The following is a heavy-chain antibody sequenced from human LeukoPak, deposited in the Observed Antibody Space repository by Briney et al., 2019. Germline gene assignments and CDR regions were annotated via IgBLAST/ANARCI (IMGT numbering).Heavy chain of an antibody. CDR2: ISSSSSYI. CDR3: ARGAVRGYYYGIDF. J-gene: IGHJ6*02. Sequence: PGGSLRLSCAASGFTFSSYSMNWVRQAPGKGLEWVSSISSSSSYIYYADSVKGRFTISRDNAKNTLYLQMNSQRAEDTAVYYCARGAVRGYYYGIDFWGQGTTVTVSS. CDR1: GFTFSSYS. D-gene: IGHD3-10*01. V-gene: IGHV3-21*01.